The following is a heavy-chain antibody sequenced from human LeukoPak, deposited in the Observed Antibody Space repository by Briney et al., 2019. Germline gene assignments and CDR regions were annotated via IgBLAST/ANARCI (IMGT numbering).Heavy chain of an antibody. J-gene: IGHJ4*02. CDR2: INEDGGEI. Sequence: GGSLRLSCAASGFTFSNSWMTWVRQAPKKGLEWVASINEDGGEIHYVDSVRGRFTISRDNTKNSLFLQLNSLRAEDTAVYYCARDLLYGDYVGAYFDYWGQGVLVTVSS. CDR3: ARDLLYGDYVGAYFDY. CDR1: GFTFSNSW. D-gene: IGHD4-17*01. V-gene: IGHV3-7*01.